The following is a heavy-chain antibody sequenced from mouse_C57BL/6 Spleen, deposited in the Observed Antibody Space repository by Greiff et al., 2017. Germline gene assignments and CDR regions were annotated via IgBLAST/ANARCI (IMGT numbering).Heavy chain of an antibody. CDR3: ARSGGYDGAY. CDR1: GYTFTSYW. Sequence: QVQLQQPGAELVKPGASVKLSCKASGYTFTSYWMQWVKQRPGQGLEWIGEIDPSDSYTNYNQKFKGKATLTVDTTSSTAYMQLSSLTSEDSAVYYCARSGGYDGAYWGQGTLVTVSA. J-gene: IGHJ3*01. D-gene: IGHD2-2*01. CDR2: IDPSDSYT. V-gene: IGHV1-50*01.